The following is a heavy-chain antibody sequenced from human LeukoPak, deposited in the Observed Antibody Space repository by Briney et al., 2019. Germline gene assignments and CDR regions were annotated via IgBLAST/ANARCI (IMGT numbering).Heavy chain of an antibody. CDR2: IHHSAGT. V-gene: IGHV4-34*01. D-gene: IGHD3-9*01. CDR3: ARGPVRDDGLTGDSYYYGFDV. CDR1: GGSFTDYY. J-gene: IGHJ6*02. Sequence: SGTLSLTCAVYGGSFTDYYWSWIRQAPGKGLEWIGRIHHSAGTSYNPSLKSRVTISADTSKKQLSLKLTSVTAADTAVFYCARGPVRDDGLTGDSYYYGFDVWGQGTTVTVSS.